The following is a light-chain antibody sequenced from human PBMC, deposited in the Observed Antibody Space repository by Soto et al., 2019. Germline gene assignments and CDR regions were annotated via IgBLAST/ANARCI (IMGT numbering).Light chain of an antibody. CDR3: QQYGSSPR. CDR1: QSVSSSY. CDR2: GAS. Sequence: EIVLTQSPGTLSLSPGERATLSCRASQSVSSSYLAWYQQKPGQAPRLLIYGASRRATGIPDRFSGSGSGTAFTLTISRLEPEDFSVYYCQQYGSSPRFGQGTKVEIK. J-gene: IGKJ1*01. V-gene: IGKV3-20*01.